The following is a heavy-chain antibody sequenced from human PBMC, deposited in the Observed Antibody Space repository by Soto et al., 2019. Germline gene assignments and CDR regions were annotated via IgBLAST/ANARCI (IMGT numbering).Heavy chain of an antibody. CDR1: GFTFSSYG. D-gene: IGHD3-3*01. Sequence: GGSLRLSCAASGFTFSSYGMHWVRQAPGKGLEWVAVIWYDGSNKYYADSVKGRFTISRDNSKNTLYLQMNSLRAEDTAVYYCARLSDASGYYSFDYWGQGTLVTVSS. CDR3: ARLSDASGYYSFDY. CDR2: IWYDGSNK. J-gene: IGHJ4*02. V-gene: IGHV3-33*01.